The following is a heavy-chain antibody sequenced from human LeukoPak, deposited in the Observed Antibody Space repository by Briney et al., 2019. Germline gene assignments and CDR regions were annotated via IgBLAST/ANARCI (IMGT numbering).Heavy chain of an antibody. V-gene: IGHV4-61*02. J-gene: IGHJ4*02. CDR2: IYTSGST. D-gene: IGHD3-3*01. CDR3: ARVPYYDFWSGSHDY. CDR1: GGSISSGSYY. Sequence: SETLSLTCTVSGGSISSGSYYWSWIRQPAGKGLEWIGRIYTSGSTNYNPSLKSRVTISVDTSKNQFSLKLSPVTAADTAVYYCARVPYYDFWSGSHDYWGQGTLVTVSS.